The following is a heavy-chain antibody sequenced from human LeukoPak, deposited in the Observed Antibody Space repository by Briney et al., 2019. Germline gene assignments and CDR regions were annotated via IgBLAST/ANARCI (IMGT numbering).Heavy chain of an antibody. V-gene: IGHV1-46*01. CDR1: GYTFTSYY. CDR2: INPSGGST. CDR3: AREASGYYFDY. Sequence: ASVKVSCKASGYTFTSYYMHWVRQAPGQGLEWMGIINPSGGSTSYTQKFQGRVTMTRDTSTSTVYMELSSLRSEDTAVYYCAREASGYYFDYWGQGTLVTVSS. D-gene: IGHD3-10*01. J-gene: IGHJ4*02.